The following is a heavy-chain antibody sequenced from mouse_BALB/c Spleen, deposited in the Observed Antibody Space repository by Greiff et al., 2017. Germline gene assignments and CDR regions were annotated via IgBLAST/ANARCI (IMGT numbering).Heavy chain of an antibody. CDR2: ISSGGSYT. V-gene: IGHV5-6*01. J-gene: IGHJ2*01. D-gene: IGHD2-1*01. CDR1: GFTFSSYG. Sequence: EVKLMESGGDLVKPGGSLKLSCAASGFTFSSYGMSWVRQTPDKRLEWVATISSGGSYTYYPDSVKGRFTISRDNAKNTLYLQMSSLKSEDTAMYYCARGGNSRYYFDYWGQGTTLTVSS. CDR3: ARGGNSRYYFDY.